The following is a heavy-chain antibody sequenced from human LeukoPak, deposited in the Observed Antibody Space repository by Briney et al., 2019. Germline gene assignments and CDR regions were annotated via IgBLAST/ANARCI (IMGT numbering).Heavy chain of an antibody. CDR3: ARDWGFNWNDPNGMDV. V-gene: IGHV3-11*01. J-gene: IGHJ6*02. D-gene: IGHD1-20*01. CDR2: ISSSGSTI. Sequence: GGSLRLSCAASGFTFSDYYMSWIRQAPGKGLEWVSYISSSGSTIYYADSVKGRFTISRDNAKNSLYLQMNSLRAEDTAVYYCARDWGFNWNDPNGMDVWGQGTTVTVSS. CDR1: GFTFSDYY.